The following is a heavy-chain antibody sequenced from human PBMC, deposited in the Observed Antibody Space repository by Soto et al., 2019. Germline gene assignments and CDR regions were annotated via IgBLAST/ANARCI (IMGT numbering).Heavy chain of an antibody. D-gene: IGHD6-6*01. CDR1: GDSISSYY. V-gene: IGHV4-59*01. CDR2: ISYSGST. Sequence: QVQLQESGPGLVKPSETLSLTCTVSGDSISSYYWSWIRQPPGKGLEWIWYISYSGSTNYNPSHKSRVTISVDTSKNQFSLKLSSVTAADTAVYYCTRGPVIAALWGQGTLVTVSS. CDR3: TRGPVIAAL. J-gene: IGHJ4*02.